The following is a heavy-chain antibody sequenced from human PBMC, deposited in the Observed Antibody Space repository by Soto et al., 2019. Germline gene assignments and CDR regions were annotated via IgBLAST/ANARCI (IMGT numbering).Heavy chain of an antibody. D-gene: IGHD2-15*01. CDR1: GYTFTNYG. CDR2: ISAYNGNT. J-gene: IGHJ5*02. CDR3: ARVGVGHCSGGSCPNNWFDP. V-gene: IGHV1-18*01. Sequence: ASVKVSCKTSGYTFTNYGISWVRQAPGQGLEWMGWISAYNGNTDYAQKIQGRVTMTTDTSTRTAYMELRSLRSDDTAVYYFARVGVGHCSGGSCPNNWFDPWGQGTLVTVSS.